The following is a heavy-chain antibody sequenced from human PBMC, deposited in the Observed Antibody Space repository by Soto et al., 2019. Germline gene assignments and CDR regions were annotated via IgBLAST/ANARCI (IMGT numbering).Heavy chain of an antibody. D-gene: IGHD1-26*01. CDR2: ISAYNGNT. V-gene: IGHV1-18*01. CDR3: AREALGPSGHSYYYGMDV. Sequence: ASVKVSCKASGYTFTSYGISWVRQAPGQGLEWMGWISAYNGNTNYAQKLQGRVTMTTDTSTSTAYMELRSLRSDDTAVYYCAREALGPSGHSYYYGMDVWGQGTTVTVSS. CDR1: GYTFTSYG. J-gene: IGHJ6*02.